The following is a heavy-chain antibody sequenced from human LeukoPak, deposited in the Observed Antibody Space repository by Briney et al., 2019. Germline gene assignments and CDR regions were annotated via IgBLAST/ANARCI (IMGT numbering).Heavy chain of an antibody. CDR3: AKDAQRGFDYSNSLEY. CDR2: IRYDGSDE. V-gene: IGHV3-30*02. J-gene: IGHJ4*02. CDR1: GFTFSNYG. D-gene: IGHD4-11*01. Sequence: GGSLRLSCAASGFTFSNYGMHWVRQAPGKGLEWVAFIRYDGSDEYYADAVKGRFTISRDNSRNTLYLQMNSLRGEDTAVYYCAKDAQRGFDYSNSLEYWGQGTLVTVSS.